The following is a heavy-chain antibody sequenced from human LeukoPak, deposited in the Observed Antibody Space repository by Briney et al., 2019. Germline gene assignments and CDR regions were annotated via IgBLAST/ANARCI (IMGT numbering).Heavy chain of an antibody. Sequence: ASVKVSCKASGYTFTSYGISWVRQAPGQGLEWMGWISAYNGNTNYAQKLQGRVTMTTDTSTSTAYMELRSLRSDDTAVYYCAAGLLRVGATGFDYWGQGTLVTVSS. CDR1: GYTFTSYG. CDR3: AAGLLRVGATGFDY. J-gene: IGHJ4*02. D-gene: IGHD1-26*01. V-gene: IGHV1-18*01. CDR2: ISAYNGNT.